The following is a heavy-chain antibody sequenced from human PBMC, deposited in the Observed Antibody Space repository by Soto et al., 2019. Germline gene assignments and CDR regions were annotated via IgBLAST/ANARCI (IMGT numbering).Heavy chain of an antibody. CDR3: ARAIVGATRSGNDY. Sequence: SCAASGFTFSSYAMSCVRQAPGKGLEWVSAISGSGGSTYYADSVKGRFTISRDNSKNTLYLQMNSLRAEDTAVYYCARAIVGATRSGNDYWGQGTLVTVSS. V-gene: IGHV3-23*01. CDR1: GFTFSSYA. CDR2: ISGSGGST. J-gene: IGHJ4*02. D-gene: IGHD1-26*01.